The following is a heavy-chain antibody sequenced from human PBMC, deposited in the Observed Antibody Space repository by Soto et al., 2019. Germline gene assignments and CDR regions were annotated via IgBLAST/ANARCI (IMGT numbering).Heavy chain of an antibody. CDR2: INPNSGGT. V-gene: IGHV1-2*02. D-gene: IGHD3-3*01. CDR1: GDTFTCCY. Sequence: KACCKTSGDTFTCCYRQWLEQSNEQGLEWMGWINPNSGGTNYAQKFQGRVTMTRNTSISTAYMELSSLRSEDTAVYYCARGRRAVGYDFWSWGQGTLVTVSS. J-gene: IGHJ4*02. CDR3: ARGRRAVGYDFWS.